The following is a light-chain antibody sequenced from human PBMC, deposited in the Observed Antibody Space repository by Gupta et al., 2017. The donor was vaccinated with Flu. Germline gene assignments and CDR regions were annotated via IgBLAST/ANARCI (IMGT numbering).Light chain of an antibody. CDR2: EVS. Sequence: QSALTQPASVSGSPGQSITISCTGTRSDVGGYNYVSWYQQYPGKAPKLLMYEVSNRPSGVSHRFSGSKSATTGSLTISGLQDEDEANYYCNSFTSSSTWVFGGGTKLTVL. V-gene: IGLV2-14*01. CDR3: NSFTSSSTWV. CDR1: RSDVGGYNY. J-gene: IGLJ3*02.